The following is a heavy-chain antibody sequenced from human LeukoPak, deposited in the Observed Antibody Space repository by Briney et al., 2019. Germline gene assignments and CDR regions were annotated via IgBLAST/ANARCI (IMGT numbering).Heavy chain of an antibody. V-gene: IGHV3-23*01. J-gene: IGHJ4*02. CDR3: AKAPRHDLAGFYFDY. D-gene: IGHD3-3*01. CDR1: GFSFSNYA. CDR2: ISGSGGST. Sequence: PGGSLRLSCAASGFSFSNYAMTWVRQAPGKGLEWVSGISGSGGSTWYADSVKVRFTISRANSKNMIYLQMSSLRAEDTVLYYCAKAPRHDLAGFYFDYWGQGTLVTVSS.